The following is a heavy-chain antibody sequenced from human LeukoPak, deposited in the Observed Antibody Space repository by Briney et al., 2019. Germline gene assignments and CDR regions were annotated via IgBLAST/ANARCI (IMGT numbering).Heavy chain of an antibody. V-gene: IGHV1-69*13. CDR1: VGTFSSYA. D-gene: IGHD6-6*01. CDR2: IIPIFGTA. CDR3: ARVTPSSSWWEVDY. Sequence: ASVKVSCKASVGTFSSYAISWVRQAPGQGLEWMGGIIPIFGTANYAQKFQGRVTITADESTSTAYMELSSLRSEDTAVYYCARVTPSSSWWEVDYWGQGTLVTVSS. J-gene: IGHJ4*02.